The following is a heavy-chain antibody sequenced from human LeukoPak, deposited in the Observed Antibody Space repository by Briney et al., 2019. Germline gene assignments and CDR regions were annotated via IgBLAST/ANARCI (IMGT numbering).Heavy chain of an antibody. Sequence: SVKVSCKASGGTFSSYAISWVRQAPGQGLEWMGGIIPIFGTANYAQKFQGRVTITADKATSTAYMELSSLISEDTAVYYCARSKPSITMVRGVIIHYFDYWGQGTLVTVSS. CDR2: IIPIFGTA. V-gene: IGHV1-69*06. J-gene: IGHJ4*02. D-gene: IGHD3-10*01. CDR3: ARSKPSITMVRGVIIHYFDY. CDR1: GGTFSSYA.